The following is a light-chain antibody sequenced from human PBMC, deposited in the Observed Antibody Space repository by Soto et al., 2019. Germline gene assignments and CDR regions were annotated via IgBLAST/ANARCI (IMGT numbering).Light chain of an antibody. CDR2: GAS. J-gene: IGKJ4*01. V-gene: IGKV3-15*01. CDR3: QQYNNWPPGDT. CDR1: QSVSSN. Sequence: EVVMTQSPATLSVSPGKRATLSCRASQSVSSNLAWYQQKPGQAPRLLIYGASTRATGIPARFSGSGSGTEFTLTISSLQSEDFAVYYCQQYNNWPPGDTFGGGTKVEIK.